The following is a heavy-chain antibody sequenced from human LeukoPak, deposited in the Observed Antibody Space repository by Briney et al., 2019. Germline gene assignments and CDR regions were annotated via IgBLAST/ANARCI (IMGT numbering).Heavy chain of an antibody. Sequence: GGSLRLSCAASGFTFSDYYMSWIRQAPGKGLEWVSYISSSSSYTNYADSVKGRFTISRDNAKNSLYLQMNSLRAEDTAVYYCARIGYCSGGSCYSRFDPWGQGTLVTVSS. CDR3: ARIGYCSGGSCYSRFDP. CDR2: ISSSSSYT. CDR1: GFTFSDYY. D-gene: IGHD2-15*01. V-gene: IGHV3-11*03. J-gene: IGHJ5*02.